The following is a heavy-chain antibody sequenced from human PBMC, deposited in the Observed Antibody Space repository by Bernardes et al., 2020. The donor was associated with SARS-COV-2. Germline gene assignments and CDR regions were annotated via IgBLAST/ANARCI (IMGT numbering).Heavy chain of an antibody. CDR3: AGSSCGIDCYIGGLRSWDYGMDV. Sequence: SETLSLTCTVSGGSIRSDYWSWIRQPAGTGLEWIGRIYSTGTTNYNPSLKSRVTMSVDTSKNQFSLKVTSVTAADTAVYFCAGSSCGIDCYIGGLRSWDYGMDVWGQGTTVTVSS. D-gene: IGHD2-21*01. CDR2: IYSTGTT. V-gene: IGHV4-4*07. J-gene: IGHJ6*02. CDR1: GGSIRSDY.